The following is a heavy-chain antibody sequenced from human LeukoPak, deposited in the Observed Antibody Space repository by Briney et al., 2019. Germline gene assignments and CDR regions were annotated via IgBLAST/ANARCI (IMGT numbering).Heavy chain of an antibody. CDR3: ARGRGGIARKYDSSTTRYFDL. D-gene: IGHD3-22*01. J-gene: IGHJ2*01. V-gene: IGHV4-34*01. Sequence: SETLSLTCAVYGGSSSGYYWSWIRQPPGKGLEWIGEINHSGSTNYNPSLKSRVTISVDTSKNQFSLKLSSVTAADTAVYYCARGRGGIARKYDSSTTRYFDLWGRGTLVTVSS. CDR2: INHSGST. CDR1: GGSSSGYY.